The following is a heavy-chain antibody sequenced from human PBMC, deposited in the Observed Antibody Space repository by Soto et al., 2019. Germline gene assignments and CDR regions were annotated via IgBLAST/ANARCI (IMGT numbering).Heavy chain of an antibody. J-gene: IGHJ4*02. CDR3: ASEVAVGLFDY. CDR1: GLTFSTYT. CDR2: ISASGGST. Sequence: EVQILESGGGLIQPGESLRLSCAASGLTFSTYTMSWFRQAPEKGLEWVSSISASGGSTYYADSVKGRFTIFRDNSNNTHLLHMSRLRADDTAVYYCASEVAVGLFDYWGQGTLVTVSS. V-gene: IGHV3-23*01. D-gene: IGHD6-19*01.